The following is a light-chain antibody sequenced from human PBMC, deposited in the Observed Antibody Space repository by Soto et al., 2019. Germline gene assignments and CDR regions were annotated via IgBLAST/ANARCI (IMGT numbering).Light chain of an antibody. CDR2: DAS. Sequence: IELFQSPCTLPLSPGERATLSCRASRSLSSAYLAGYQQKPGQAPRILFYDASRRATGTPDRFSVSGSGTDFTLTISRLEPEDFAVDYCQQYGDSPRPFGQGTKVDIK. J-gene: IGKJ1*01. CDR1: RSLSSAY. V-gene: IGKV3-20*01. CDR3: QQYGDSPRP.